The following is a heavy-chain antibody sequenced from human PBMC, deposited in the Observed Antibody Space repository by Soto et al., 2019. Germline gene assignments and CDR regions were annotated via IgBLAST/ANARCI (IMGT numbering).Heavy chain of an antibody. V-gene: IGHV3-23*01. CDR1: GFTFSSFA. CDR2: ISGSDGST. CDR3: ARGIWEMATIRPETY. D-gene: IGHD5-12*01. Sequence: GGSLRLSCAASGFTFSSFAMNWVRQAPGKGLEWVSVISGSDGSTYDADSVKGRFTISRDNSKNTLYLQMNSLRAEDTAVYYCARGIWEMATIRPETYWGQGT. J-gene: IGHJ4*02.